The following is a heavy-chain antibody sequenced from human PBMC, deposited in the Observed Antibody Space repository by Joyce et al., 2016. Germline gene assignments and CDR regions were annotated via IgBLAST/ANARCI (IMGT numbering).Heavy chain of an antibody. J-gene: IGHJ4*02. V-gene: IGHV1-18*01. Sequence: QVQLVQSGAEVKEPGASVKVSCKASGYTFTSYSISWVRQAPGQGLEWMGWSSGYNGNANYARNLQGRVTVTTDTSTSTAYMEMRSLSTDDTAVYYCVRDDRDVGAGGHGYFDYWGQGTLVTVSS. CDR1: GYTFTSYS. CDR3: VRDDRDVGAGGHGYFDY. CDR2: SSGYNGNA. D-gene: IGHD1-26*01.